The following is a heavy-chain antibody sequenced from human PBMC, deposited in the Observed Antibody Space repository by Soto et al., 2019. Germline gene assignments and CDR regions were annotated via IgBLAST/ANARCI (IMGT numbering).Heavy chain of an antibody. CDR3: ARDVATIFGVVNDAFDI. D-gene: IGHD3-3*01. J-gene: IGHJ3*02. CDR1: GYTFTSYG. CDR2: ISAYNGNT. Sequence: ASVKVSCKASGYTFTSYGISWVRQAPGQGLEWMGWISAYNGNTNYAQKLQGRVTMTTDTSTSTAYMELRSLRSDDTAVYYCARDVATIFGVVNDAFDIWGQGTMVTVSS. V-gene: IGHV1-18*01.